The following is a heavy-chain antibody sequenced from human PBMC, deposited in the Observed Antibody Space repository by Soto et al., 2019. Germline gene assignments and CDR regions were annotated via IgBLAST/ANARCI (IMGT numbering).Heavy chain of an antibody. CDR3: ARDSRIAANYYGMDV. CDR2: IWYGGSNK. V-gene: IGHV3-33*01. CDR1: GFTFSSYG. Sequence: PGGSLRLSCAASGFTFSSYGMHWVRQAPGKGLEWVAVIWYGGSNKYYADSVKGRFTISRDNSKNTLYLQMNSLRAEDTAVYYCARDSRIAANYYGMDVWGQGTKVTVSS. D-gene: IGHD6-13*01. J-gene: IGHJ6*02.